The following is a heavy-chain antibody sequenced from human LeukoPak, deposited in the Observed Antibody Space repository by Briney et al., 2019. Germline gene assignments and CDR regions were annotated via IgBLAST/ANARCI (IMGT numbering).Heavy chain of an antibody. CDR2: ISYDGSNK. D-gene: IGHD5-24*01. J-gene: IGHJ4*02. CDR1: GFTFSSYT. CDR3: TRVGYIDEGIDY. Sequence: GGSLRLSCAASGFTFSSYTMHWVRQAPGKGLEWVAVISYDGSNKYYADSVKGRFTISRDNSKNTLYLQMNSLRAEDTAIYYCTRVGYIDEGIDYWGQGTLVTVSS. V-gene: IGHV3-30-3*01.